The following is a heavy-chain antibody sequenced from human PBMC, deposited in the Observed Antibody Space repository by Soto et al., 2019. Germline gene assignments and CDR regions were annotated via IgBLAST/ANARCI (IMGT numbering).Heavy chain of an antibody. D-gene: IGHD1-7*01. CDR3: ARGNWNYVGDAFDI. CDR1: GGSISSGGYS. CDR2: IYHSGST. J-gene: IGHJ3*02. Sequence: PSETLSLTCAVSGGSISSGGYSWSWIRQPPGKGLEWIGYIYHSGSTYYNPSLKSRVTISVDRSKNQFSLKLSSVTAADTAVYYCARGNWNYVGDAFDIWGQGTMVTVSS. V-gene: IGHV4-30-2*01.